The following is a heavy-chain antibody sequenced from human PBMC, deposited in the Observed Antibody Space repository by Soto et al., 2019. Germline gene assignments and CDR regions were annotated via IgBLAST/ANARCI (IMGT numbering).Heavy chain of an antibody. V-gene: IGHV3-23*01. CDR1: GFTFSSYA. Sequence: GGSLRLSCAASGFTFSSYAMSWVRQAPGKGLEWVSAISGSGGSTYYADSVKGRFTISRDNSKNTLYLQMNSLRAEDTAVYYCAKGSYYDFWSGYSPDRNWFDPWGQGTLVTVSS. D-gene: IGHD3-3*01. CDR2: ISGSGGST. CDR3: AKGSYYDFWSGYSPDRNWFDP. J-gene: IGHJ5*02.